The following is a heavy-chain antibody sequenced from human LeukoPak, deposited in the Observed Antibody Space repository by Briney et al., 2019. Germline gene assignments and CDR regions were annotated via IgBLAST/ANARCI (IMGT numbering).Heavy chain of an antibody. V-gene: IGHV3-30-3*01. CDR1: GFTFSSYA. CDR2: ISYDGSNK. D-gene: IGHD1-26*01. CDR3: ARAGSYLIRTPFDY. Sequence: GGSLRLSCAASGFTFSSYAMHWVRQAPVKGLEWVAVISYDGSNKYYADSVKGRFTISRDNSKNTLYLQMNSLRAEDTAVYYCARAGSYLIRTPFDYWGQGTLVTVSS. J-gene: IGHJ4*02.